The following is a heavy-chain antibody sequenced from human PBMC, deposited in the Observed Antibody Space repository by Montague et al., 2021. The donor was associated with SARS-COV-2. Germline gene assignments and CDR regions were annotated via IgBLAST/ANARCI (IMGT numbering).Heavy chain of an antibody. CDR1: GFPISSGNH. CDR3: ARWGLYGGNPGDGASDI. J-gene: IGHJ3*02. D-gene: IGHD4-23*01. Sequence: SETLSLTCSVTGFPISSGNHWGWIRQSPGKGLEWIGYIYYSGSTNYNPSLKSRVTISVDTSKNQFSLKLSSVTAADTAVYYCARWGLYGGNPGDGASDIWGQGTMVTVSS. V-gene: IGHV4-61*01. CDR2: IYYSGST.